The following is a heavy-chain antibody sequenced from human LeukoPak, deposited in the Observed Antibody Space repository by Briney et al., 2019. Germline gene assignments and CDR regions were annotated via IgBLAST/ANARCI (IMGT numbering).Heavy chain of an antibody. Sequence: PGGSLRLSCAASGFTFSTYEMNWVRQAPGKGLEWISYISSGGTTTYYADSVKGRFTISRDNAKNSLYLQMNSLRAEDTAVYYCARDGGNTAMVTGWFDPWGQGTLVTVSS. V-gene: IGHV3-48*03. CDR3: ARDGGNTAMVTGWFDP. J-gene: IGHJ5*02. CDR1: GFTFSTYE. CDR2: ISSGGTTT. D-gene: IGHD5-18*01.